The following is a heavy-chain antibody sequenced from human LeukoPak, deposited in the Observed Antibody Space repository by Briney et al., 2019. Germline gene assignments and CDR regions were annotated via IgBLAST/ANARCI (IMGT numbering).Heavy chain of an antibody. J-gene: IGHJ4*02. D-gene: IGHD3-10*01. CDR3: ARGEWFGEFQFDS. CDR2: IYHTGST. V-gene: IGHV4-59*01. Sequence: KPSETLSLTCTVSGGSISSYYWSWIRQPPGKGLEWIGYIYHTGSTNYNPSLKSRVTISIDTSKNQFSLKLGSVTAADTAVYYCARGEWFGEFQFDSWGPGTLVTVSS. CDR1: GGSISSYY.